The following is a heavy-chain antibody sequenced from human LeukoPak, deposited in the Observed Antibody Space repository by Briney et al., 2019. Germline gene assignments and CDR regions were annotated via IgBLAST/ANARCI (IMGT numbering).Heavy chain of an antibody. CDR2: ISTSSRYI. J-gene: IGHJ5*02. D-gene: IGHD2-2*01. CDR3: ARADCSSSTCYLRRSWFDP. Sequence: PGGSLRLSCAASGFTLSNYGTNWVRQAPGKGLEWVSSISTSSRYIYYKDSVRGRFTISRDDAKNSLYLEMNSLRAEDTAVYYCARADCSSSTCYLRRSWFDPWGQGTLVTVSS. CDR1: GFTLSNYG. V-gene: IGHV3-21*01.